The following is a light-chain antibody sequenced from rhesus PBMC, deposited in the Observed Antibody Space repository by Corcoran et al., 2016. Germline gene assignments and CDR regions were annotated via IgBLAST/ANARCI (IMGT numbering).Light chain of an antibody. CDR3: QQYSNWPRT. Sequence: EIVMTQSPATLSLSPGERATLSCRASQSVSSYVAWYQQTPEQAPRLLIYGASSRATGIPDRFSGSGSGTDFTLTISSLEPEDFAVYYCQQYSNWPRTFGQGTKVEIK. CDR1: QSVSSY. V-gene: IGKV3S9*01. J-gene: IGKJ1*01. CDR2: GAS.